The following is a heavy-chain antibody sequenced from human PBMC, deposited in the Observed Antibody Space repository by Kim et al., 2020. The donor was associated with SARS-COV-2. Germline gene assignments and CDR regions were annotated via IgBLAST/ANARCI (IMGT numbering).Heavy chain of an antibody. CDR2: ISYDGSNK. CDR1: GFTFSSYG. J-gene: IGHJ4*02. Sequence: GGSLRLSCAASGFTFSSYGMHWVRQAPGKGLEWVAVISYDGSNKYYADSVKGRFTISRDNSKNTLYLQMNSLRAEDTAVYYCAKDHYDSSGYSFDYWGQGTLVTVSS. D-gene: IGHD3-22*01. V-gene: IGHV3-30*18. CDR3: AKDHYDSSGYSFDY.